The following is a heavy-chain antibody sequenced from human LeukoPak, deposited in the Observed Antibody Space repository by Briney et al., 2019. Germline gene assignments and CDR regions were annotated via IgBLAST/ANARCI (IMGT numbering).Heavy chain of an antibody. CDR1: GGSISSYD. V-gene: IGHV4-59*01. CDR3: TRGSIAYYYMDV. J-gene: IGHJ6*03. CDR2: IYYSGST. Sequence: SETLSLTCTVSGGSISSYDWSWIRQPPGKGLEWIGYIYYSGSTNYNPSLRSRVTISVDTSKNQFSLKLSSVTAADTAVYYCTRGSIAYYYMDVWGKGTTVTISS. D-gene: IGHD3-22*01.